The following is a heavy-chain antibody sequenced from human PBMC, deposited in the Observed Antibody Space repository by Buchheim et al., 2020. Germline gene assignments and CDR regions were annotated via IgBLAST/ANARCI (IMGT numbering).Heavy chain of an antibody. Sequence: QVQLVESGGGVVQPGRSLRLSCAASGFTFSSYGMHWVRQAPGKGLEWVAVISYDGSNKYYADSVKGGFTISRENSKNTLYLQMNSLRAEDTAVYYCATLTYYDFWSGIDYWGQGTL. CDR1: GFTFSSYG. J-gene: IGHJ4*02. D-gene: IGHD3-3*01. CDR2: ISYDGSNK. CDR3: ATLTYYDFWSGIDY. V-gene: IGHV3-30*03.